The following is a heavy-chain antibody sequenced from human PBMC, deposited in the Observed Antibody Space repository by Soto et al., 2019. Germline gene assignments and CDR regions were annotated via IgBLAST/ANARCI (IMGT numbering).Heavy chain of an antibody. J-gene: IGHJ5*02. CDR3: ARTYYDFWSGYP. CDR1: GYTFTSYD. CDR2: MNPNSGNT. Sequence: ASVKVSCKASGYTFTSYDINWVRQATGQGLEWMGWMNPNSGNTGYAQKFQGRVTMTRNTSIGTAYMELSSLRSEDTAVYYCARTYYDFWSGYPWGQGTLVTVSS. V-gene: IGHV1-8*01. D-gene: IGHD3-3*01.